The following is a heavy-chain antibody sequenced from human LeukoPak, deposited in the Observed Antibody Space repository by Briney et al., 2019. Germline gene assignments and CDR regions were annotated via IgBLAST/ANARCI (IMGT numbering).Heavy chain of an antibody. Sequence: NTSETLSLTCTVSGGSISSSSYHWGWIRQPPGKGLEWIGSIDYSGSTYYNPSLKSRITISVDTSKIQFSLKLSSVTAADTAVYYCARYASGSYYRGIDYWGQGTLVTVSS. CDR2: IDYSGST. CDR1: GGSISSSSYH. J-gene: IGHJ4*02. D-gene: IGHD1-26*01. CDR3: ARYASGSYYRGIDY. V-gene: IGHV4-39*07.